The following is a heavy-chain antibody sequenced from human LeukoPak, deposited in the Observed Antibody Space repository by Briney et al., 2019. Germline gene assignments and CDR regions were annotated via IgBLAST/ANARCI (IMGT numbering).Heavy chain of an antibody. CDR2: TYHSGTT. D-gene: IGHD3-10*01. Sequence: SETLSLTCAVSGGSISSNNWWSWVRQPPGKGLEWIGETYHSGTTKNNPSLKSRVTISVDKSKNQFSLKLSSMTAADTAVYYCARESPSLWFGGRTRFDPWGQGTLVTVSS. V-gene: IGHV4-4*02. CDR3: ARESPSLWFGGRTRFDP. CDR1: GGSISSNNW. J-gene: IGHJ5*02.